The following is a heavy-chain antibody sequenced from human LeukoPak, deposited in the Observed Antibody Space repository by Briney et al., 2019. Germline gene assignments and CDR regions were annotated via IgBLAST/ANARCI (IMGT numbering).Heavy chain of an antibody. CDR3: ARTYSSGWYSDYGMDV. J-gene: IGHJ6*04. CDR1: GFTFSSYS. V-gene: IGHV3-21*01. Sequence: WGSLRLSCAASGFTFSSYSMNWVRQAPGKGLEWVSSISSSSSYIYYADSVKGRFTISRDNAKNSLYLQMNSLRAEDTAVYYCARTYSSGWYSDYGMDVWGKGTTVTVSS. D-gene: IGHD6-19*01. CDR2: ISSSSSYI.